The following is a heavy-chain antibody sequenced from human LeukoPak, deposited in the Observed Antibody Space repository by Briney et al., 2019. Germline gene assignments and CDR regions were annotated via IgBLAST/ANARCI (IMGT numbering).Heavy chain of an antibody. J-gene: IGHJ4*02. CDR3: ARLNMTLVDFDS. CDR2: IDHSGST. Sequence: PSETLSLTCSVSGDSISSGGYFWTWIRQPPGKGLEWIGYIDHSGSTYYNPSLKSRVTISVERSKNQFSLKLNSVTAADTAMFYCARLNMTLVDFDSWGQGTLLTVSS. V-gene: IGHV4-30-2*01. D-gene: IGHD2/OR15-2a*01. CDR1: GDSISSGGYF.